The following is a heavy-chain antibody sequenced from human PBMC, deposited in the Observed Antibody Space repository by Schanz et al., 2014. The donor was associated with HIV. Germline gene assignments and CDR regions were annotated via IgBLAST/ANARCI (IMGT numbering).Heavy chain of an antibody. D-gene: IGHD4-17*01. V-gene: IGHV4-39*01. CDR1: GGSINSGSYY. Sequence: QLQLQESGPGLVKPSETLSLRCNVSGGSINSGSYYWGWIRHPPGKGLEWIGTIYYNGNTYYNPSLKRRLPMSVDTPKNQFPLSMPSVPAADTAIYYCARHYGDYGSGWYVKAKWFDPWGQGTLVTVSS. CDR3: ARHYGDYGSGWYVKAKWFDP. CDR2: IYYNGNT. J-gene: IGHJ5*01.